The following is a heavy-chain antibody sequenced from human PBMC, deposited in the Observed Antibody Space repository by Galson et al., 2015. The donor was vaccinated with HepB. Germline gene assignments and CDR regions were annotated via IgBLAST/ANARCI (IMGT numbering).Heavy chain of an antibody. CDR2: IYPGDSDT. CDR1: GYSFTSYW. CDR3: ARLLYYYDSSGYWGKRVWFDP. V-gene: IGHV5-51*01. D-gene: IGHD3-22*01. Sequence: QSGAEVKKPGESLKISCKGSGYSFTSYWIGWVRQMPGKGLEWMGIIYPGDSDTRYSPSFQGQVTISADKSISTAYLQWSSLKASDTAMYYCARLLYYYDSSGYWGKRVWFDPWGQGTLVTVSS. J-gene: IGHJ5*02.